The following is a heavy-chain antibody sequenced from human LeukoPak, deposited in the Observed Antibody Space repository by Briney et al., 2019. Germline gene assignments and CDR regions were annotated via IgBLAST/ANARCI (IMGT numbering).Heavy chain of an antibody. J-gene: IGHJ4*02. CDR2: IYYSGST. Sequence: SETLSLTCTVSGGSISSSSYYWGWIRQPPGKGLEWIGSIYYSGSTYYNPSLKSRVTISVDTSKNQFSLKLSSVTAADTAVYYCARDSRGGGPDFDYWGQGVLVTVSS. CDR1: GGSISSSSYY. CDR3: ARDSRGGGPDFDY. V-gene: IGHV4-39*07. D-gene: IGHD2-15*01.